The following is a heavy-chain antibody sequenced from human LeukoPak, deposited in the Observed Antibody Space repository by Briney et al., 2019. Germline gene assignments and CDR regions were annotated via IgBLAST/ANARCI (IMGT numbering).Heavy chain of an antibody. V-gene: IGHV3-7*01. CDR3: ARGRYCSGGGCHYFDY. J-gene: IGHJ4*02. Sequence: PGGSLRLSCAVSGLTFNSYWMSWVRQAPGKGLEWVANIKQDGSEKFYVDSVKGRFTISRDNAKNSLYLQMNSLRAEDTAVSYCARGRYCSGGGCHYFDYWGQGTLVTLSS. D-gene: IGHD2-15*01. CDR2: IKQDGSEK. CDR1: GLTFNSYW.